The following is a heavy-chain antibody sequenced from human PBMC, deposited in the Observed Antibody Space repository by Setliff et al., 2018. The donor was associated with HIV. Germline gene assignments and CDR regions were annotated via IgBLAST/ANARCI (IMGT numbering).Heavy chain of an antibody. Sequence: PGGSLRLSCTASGFTFGDYAMSWVRQAPGKGLEWVGFIRSKSIGGTTDYGASVKGRFTISRDDSQNTLYLQMNSLKTEDTAVYYCITDRLPGGGTYYTGFLGYWGLGTLVTVSS. D-gene: IGHD1-26*01. CDR3: ITDRLPGGGTYYTGFLGY. V-gene: IGHV3-49*04. CDR2: IRSKSIGGTT. CDR1: GFTFGDYA. J-gene: IGHJ4*02.